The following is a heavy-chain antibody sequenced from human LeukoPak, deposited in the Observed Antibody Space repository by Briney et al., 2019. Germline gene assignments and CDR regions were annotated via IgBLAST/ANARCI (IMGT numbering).Heavy chain of an antibody. V-gene: IGHV3-23*01. CDR1: GFTFSSSA. D-gene: IGHD3-9*01. Sequence: GGSLRLTCAASGFTFSSSAMTWVRQAPKKGLEWFSTLSGIGDSTYYAVSVKGRFTISRDNSKDTLFLEMNRLRAEDTAIYYCAKEAYYDILSGSEAEGFMDVWGKGTAVIVSS. CDR3: AKEAYYDILSGSEAEGFMDV. J-gene: IGHJ6*03. CDR2: LSGIGDST.